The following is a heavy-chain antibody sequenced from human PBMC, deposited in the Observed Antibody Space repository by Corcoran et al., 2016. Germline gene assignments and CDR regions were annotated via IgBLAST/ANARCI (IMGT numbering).Heavy chain of an antibody. Sequence: QVQLVQSGAEVEKPGSSVKVSCKASGGTFSSYAISWVRQAPGQGLEWMGGIIPIFGTENYAQKFQGSVTINAYESTSTAYMELRRLRSADTDVYYCAINTGGIVGAQVDYWGQGTLVTVSS. V-gene: IGHV1-69*01. CDR1: GGTFSSYA. J-gene: IGHJ4*02. CDR3: AINTGGIVGAQVDY. D-gene: IGHD1-26*01. CDR2: IIPIFGTE.